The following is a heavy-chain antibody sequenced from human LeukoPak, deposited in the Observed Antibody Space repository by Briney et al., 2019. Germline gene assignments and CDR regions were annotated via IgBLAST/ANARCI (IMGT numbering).Heavy chain of an antibody. Sequence: SETLSLTCAVYGGSFSGYYWSWIRQPPGKGLEWIGEINHSGSTNYNPSLKSRVTISVDTSKNQFSLKLSSVTAADTAVYYRARVPMYYYDSSGYSTDWGQGTLVTVSS. CDR3: ARVPMYYYDSSGYSTD. J-gene: IGHJ4*02. CDR1: GGSFSGYY. V-gene: IGHV4-34*01. D-gene: IGHD3-22*01. CDR2: INHSGST.